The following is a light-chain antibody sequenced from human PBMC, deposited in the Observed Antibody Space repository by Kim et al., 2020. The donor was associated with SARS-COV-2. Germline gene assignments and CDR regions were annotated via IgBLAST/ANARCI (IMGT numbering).Light chain of an antibody. CDR1: SSDLLVYNW. V-gene: IGLV2-14*03. J-gene: IGLJ3*02. Sequence: QSALTQPASVSGSPGQSITISCTASSSDLLVYNWVYWYQQHTGKAPKVLIYDVHNRPSGVSNRFSGSKSGDTASLTISGLQAEDEADYYCSSYTPSQTLLLGGGTKVTVL. CDR2: DVH. CDR3: SSYTPSQTLL.